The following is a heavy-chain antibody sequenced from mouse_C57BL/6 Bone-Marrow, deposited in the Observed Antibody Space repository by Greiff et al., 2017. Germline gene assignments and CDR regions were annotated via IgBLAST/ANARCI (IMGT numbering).Heavy chain of an antibody. V-gene: IGHV1-82*01. Sequence: QVQLQQSGPELVKPGASVKISCKASGYAFSSSWMNWVKQRPGKGLEWIGRIYPGDGDTNYNGKFKGKATLTADKSSSTAYMQLSSLTSEDSAVYFCATYSRAMDYWGQGTSVTVSS. J-gene: IGHJ4*01. CDR3: ATYSRAMDY. CDR2: IYPGDGDT. CDR1: GYAFSSSW. D-gene: IGHD2-10*01.